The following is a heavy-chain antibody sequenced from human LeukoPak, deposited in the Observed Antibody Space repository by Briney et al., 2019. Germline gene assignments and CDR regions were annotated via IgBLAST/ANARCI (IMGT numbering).Heavy chain of an antibody. Sequence: PSETLSLTCTVSGGSISSSSYYWGWIRQPPGKGLEWIGSIYYSGSTYYNPSLKSRVTISVDTSKNQFSLKLSSVTAADTAVYYCARNDFWSGYLIDYWGQGTLVTVSS. CDR1: GGSISSSSYY. J-gene: IGHJ4*02. CDR2: IYYSGST. CDR3: ARNDFWSGYLIDY. V-gene: IGHV4-39*01. D-gene: IGHD3-3*01.